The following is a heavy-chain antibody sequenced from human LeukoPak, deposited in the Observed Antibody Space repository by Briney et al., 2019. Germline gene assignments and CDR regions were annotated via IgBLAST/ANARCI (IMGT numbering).Heavy chain of an antibody. V-gene: IGHV3-74*01. J-gene: IGHJ2*01. Sequence: GGSLRLSCAASGFTFSRYLMHWVRQAPGKGLVWVSPINPDGSVTTYADAVKGRFTISRDNAENTLYLQMNNLRVEDTAVYYCARDSPSGFFDLWGRGTLVTVSS. CDR2: INPDGSVT. CDR1: GFTFSRYL. D-gene: IGHD6-19*01. CDR3: ARDSPSGFFDL.